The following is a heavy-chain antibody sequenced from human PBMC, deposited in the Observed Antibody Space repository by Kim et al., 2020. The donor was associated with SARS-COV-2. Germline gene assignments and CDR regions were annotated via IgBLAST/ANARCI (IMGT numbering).Heavy chain of an antibody. J-gene: IGHJ4*02. V-gene: IGHV4-39*01. Sequence: SETLSLTCTVSGGSISSSSYYWGWIRQPPGKGLEWIGSIYYSGRTYYNPSLKSRVTISVDTSKNQFSMKLGSVTAADTAVYYCARHTPPSGWYRVDYWGQRTLVTVSS. D-gene: IGHD6-19*01. CDR2: IYYSGRT. CDR1: GGSISSSSYY. CDR3: ARHTPPSGWYRVDY.